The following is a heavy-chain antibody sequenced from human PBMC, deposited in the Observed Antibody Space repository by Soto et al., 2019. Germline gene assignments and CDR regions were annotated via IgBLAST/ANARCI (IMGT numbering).Heavy chain of an antibody. CDR2: IYWDDDK. CDR1: GFSISTSGVS. J-gene: IGHJ4*02. D-gene: IGHD6-19*01. CDR3: AHSPRDSSGWYVGFDY. V-gene: IGHV2-5*02. Sequence: QITLKESGPTLVNPTQTLTLTCTLTGFSISTSGVSVGWIRQPPGKALEFLALIYWDDDKRYSPSLKTRLTIIKDSSKNQVVLTMTNMDPVDTATYFCAHSPRDSSGWYVGFDYWGQGTLVTVSS.